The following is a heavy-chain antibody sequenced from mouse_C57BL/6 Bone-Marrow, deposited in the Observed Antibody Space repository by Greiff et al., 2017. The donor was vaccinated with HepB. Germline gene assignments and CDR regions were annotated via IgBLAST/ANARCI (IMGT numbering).Heavy chain of an antibody. J-gene: IGHJ2*01. CDR3: ARGYYGSSPYFDY. D-gene: IGHD1-1*01. V-gene: IGHV3-8*01. Sequence: EVQLQESGPGLAKPSQTLSLTCSVPGSSITSDYWNWIRKFPGNKLEYMGYISYSGSTYYNPSLKSRISITRDTSKNQYYLPLNSVTTEDTATYYCARGYYGSSPYFDYWGQGTTLTVSS. CDR2: ISYSGST. CDR1: GSSITSDY.